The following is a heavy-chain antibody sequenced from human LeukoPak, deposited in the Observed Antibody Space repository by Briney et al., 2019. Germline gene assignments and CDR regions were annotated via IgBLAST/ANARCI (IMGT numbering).Heavy chain of an antibody. CDR1: GFTFSSYA. CDR3: AKGSYYDSSGSFYFDY. V-gene: IGHV3-23*01. D-gene: IGHD3-22*01. J-gene: IGHJ4*02. CDR2: ISGSGDNT. Sequence: GGSLRLSCAASGFTFSSYAMSWVRQASGKGLEWVPGISGSGDNTYYADSVKGRFTISRDNSKNTLYVQVNSLGTEDTAAYYCAKGSYYDSSGSFYFDYWGQGTLVTVSS.